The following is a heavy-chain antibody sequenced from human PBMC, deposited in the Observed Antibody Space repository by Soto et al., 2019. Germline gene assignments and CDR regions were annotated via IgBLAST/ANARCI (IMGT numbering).Heavy chain of an antibody. J-gene: IGHJ4*02. CDR1: GYTFTSYY. D-gene: IGHD3-3*01. V-gene: IGHV1-46*03. CDR3: AREGQRFLEWLPNDY. Sequence: ASVKVSCKASGYTFTSYYMHWVRQAPGQGLEWMGIINPSGGSTSYAQKFQGRVTMTRDTSTSTVYMELSSLRSEDTAVYYCAREGQRFLEWLPNDYWGQGTLVTVS. CDR2: INPSGGST.